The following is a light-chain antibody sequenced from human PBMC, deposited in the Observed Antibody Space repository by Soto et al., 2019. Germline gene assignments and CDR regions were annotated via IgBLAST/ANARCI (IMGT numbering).Light chain of an antibody. CDR2: AAS. CDR1: QGISSY. Sequence: DIQLTQSPSFLSASVGDRVTITCRASQGISSYLAWYQQKPGKAPKLPIYAASTLQSGIPSRFSGSGSGTEFTLTISSLQPEDFATYYCQQLNSYPRTFGPGTKVDIK. CDR3: QQLNSYPRT. J-gene: IGKJ3*01. V-gene: IGKV1-9*01.